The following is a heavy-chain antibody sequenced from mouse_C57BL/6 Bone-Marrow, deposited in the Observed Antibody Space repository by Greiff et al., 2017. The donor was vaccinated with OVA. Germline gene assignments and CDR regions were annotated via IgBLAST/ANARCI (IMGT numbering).Heavy chain of an antibody. CDR1: GFNIKDDY. V-gene: IGHV14-4*01. D-gene: IGHD3-3*01. CDR2: IDPENGDT. J-gene: IGHJ3*01. CDR3: PPRSRAGFAY. Sequence: VQLKESGAELVRPGASVKLSCTASGFNIKDDYMHWVKQRPEQGLEWIGWIDPENGDTEYASKFQGKATITADTSSNTAYLQLSSLTSEDTAVYYCPPRSRAGFAYGGKGTLVTVSA.